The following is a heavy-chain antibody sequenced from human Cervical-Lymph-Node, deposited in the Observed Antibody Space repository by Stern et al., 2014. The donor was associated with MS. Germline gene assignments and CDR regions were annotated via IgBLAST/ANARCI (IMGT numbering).Heavy chain of an antibody. D-gene: IGHD6-19*01. V-gene: IGHV1-8*01. CDR1: GYTFTRYD. CDR3: ARVRTVPGRRVDY. J-gene: IGHJ4*02. CDR2: VNPNNGNR. Sequence: QVQLVQSGGEVKKPGASVKVSCKASGYTFTRYDLHWVRQATGQGLEWMGWVNPNNGNRDTAQKFQGRLTMTTNTSISTAYMELTSLTSDDTAVYFCARVRTVPGRRVDYGGQGTLGTVSS.